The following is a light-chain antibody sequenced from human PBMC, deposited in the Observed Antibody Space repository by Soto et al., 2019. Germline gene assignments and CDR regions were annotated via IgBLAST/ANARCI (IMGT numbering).Light chain of an antibody. J-gene: IGKJ3*01. CDR1: QGISSY. Sequence: DIQLTQSPSFLSASVGDRDTITCRASQGISSYLAWYQQKPGKAPKLLIYAASTLQSGVPSRFSGSGSGTEFTLTISSLQPEYFATYYCQQLNSYPFGPGTKVDIK. CDR3: QQLNSYP. CDR2: AAS. V-gene: IGKV1-9*01.